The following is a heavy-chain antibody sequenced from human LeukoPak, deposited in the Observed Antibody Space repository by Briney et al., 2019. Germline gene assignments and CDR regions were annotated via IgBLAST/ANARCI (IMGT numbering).Heavy chain of an antibody. D-gene: IGHD6-13*01. CDR2: INHSGST. CDR1: GGSFSGYY. CDR3: ARVRRTPSSYSSSWYGYNWFDP. J-gene: IGHJ5*02. Sequence: PSETLSLTCTVYGGSFSGYYWSWIRQPPGKGLEWIGEINHSGSTNYNPSLKSRVTISVDTSKNQFSLKLSSVTAADTAVYYCARVRRTPSSYSSSWYGYNWFDPWGQGTLVTVSS. V-gene: IGHV4-34*01.